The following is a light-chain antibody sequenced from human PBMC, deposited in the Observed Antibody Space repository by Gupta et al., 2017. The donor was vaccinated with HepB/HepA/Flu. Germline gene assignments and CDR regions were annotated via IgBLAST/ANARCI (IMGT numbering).Light chain of an antibody. J-gene: IGKJ2*01. CDR1: QGISSY. CDR2: AAS. V-gene: IGKV1-39*01. CDR3: QPHYRTHPYT. Sequence: DIQMTQSPSSLSAPVGDRVTITCLASQGISSYLNWYQQKPGKAPKLLIYAASSLQSGVPSRSFGSGSGTDFTLTISSLQPEDFTADCCQPHYRTHPYTFGQGTKVEIK.